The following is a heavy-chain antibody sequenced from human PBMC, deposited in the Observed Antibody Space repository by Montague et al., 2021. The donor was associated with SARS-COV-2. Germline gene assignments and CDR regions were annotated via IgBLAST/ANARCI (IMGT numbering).Heavy chain of an antibody. V-gene: IGHV3-48*03. J-gene: IGHJ4*02. D-gene: IGHD2-8*02. CDR3: ARDLVVTGGISDY. Sequence: SLRLSCAASGFTFSYFEMNWVRQAPGEGLEWISYISGAGTTIYYADSVKGRFTISRDNAKNSLYLQMNSLGAEDTAVYYCARDLVVTGGISDYWGQGTLVTVSS. CDR1: GFTFSYFE. CDR2: ISGAGTTI.